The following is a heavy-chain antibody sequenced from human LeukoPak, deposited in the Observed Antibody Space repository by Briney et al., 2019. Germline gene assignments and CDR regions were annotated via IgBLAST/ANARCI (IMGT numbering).Heavy chain of an antibody. CDR2: ISCSGSTI. J-gene: IGHJ4*02. V-gene: IGHV3-48*03. CDR3: ARDYRVTNDYGGTHFDY. D-gene: IGHD4-23*01. CDR1: GFTFSSYE. Sequence: GGSLRLSCAASGFTFSSYEMNWVRQAPGKGLEWVSYISCSGSTIYYADSVKGRFTISRDNAKNSLYLQMNSLRAEDTAVYYCARDYRVTNDYGGTHFDYWGQGTLVTVSS.